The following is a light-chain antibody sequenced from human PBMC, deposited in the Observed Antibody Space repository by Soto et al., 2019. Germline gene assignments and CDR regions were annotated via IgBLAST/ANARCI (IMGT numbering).Light chain of an antibody. J-gene: IGKJ5*01. CDR3: QQYGSSPIT. CDR2: GAS. Sequence: EIVLTQSPTTLSLSPGERATLSCRASQSVSSSYLAWYQQKPGQAPRLLIYGASTRATGFPARFSGSGSGTDFTLTISRLEPEDFAVYYCQQYGSSPITFGQGTRLEIK. V-gene: IGKV3-20*01. CDR1: QSVSSSY.